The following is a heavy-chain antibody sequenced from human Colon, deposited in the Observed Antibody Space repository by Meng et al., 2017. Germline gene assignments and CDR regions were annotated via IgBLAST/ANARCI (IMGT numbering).Heavy chain of an antibody. CDR1: GFSITSGSY. V-gene: IGHV4-38-2*02. D-gene: IGHD6-19*01. Sequence: GPLRLPFPVSGFSITSGSYWGWIRQPPGKGLEWLGSIYHSGITYYNPSLKSRLTISVDTSKNQFSLKLTSVTAADTAVYYCAREVAQWLANWYFDLWGLGTLVTVSS. CDR2: IYHSGIT. J-gene: IGHJ2*01. CDR3: AREVAQWLANWYFDL.